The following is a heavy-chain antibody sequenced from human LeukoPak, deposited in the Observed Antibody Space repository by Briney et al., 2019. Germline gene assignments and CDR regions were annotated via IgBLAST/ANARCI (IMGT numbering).Heavy chain of an antibody. J-gene: IGHJ6*02. Sequence: GASVTVSCKASGYTFTSYAMHWVRQAPGQRLEWMGWINAGNGNTKYSQKFQGRVTITRDTSASTAYMELSSLRSEDTAVYYCARHRIMITFYGMDVWGQGTTVTVSS. CDR2: INAGNGNT. V-gene: IGHV1-3*01. D-gene: IGHD3-16*01. CDR3: ARHRIMITFYGMDV. CDR1: GYTFTSYA.